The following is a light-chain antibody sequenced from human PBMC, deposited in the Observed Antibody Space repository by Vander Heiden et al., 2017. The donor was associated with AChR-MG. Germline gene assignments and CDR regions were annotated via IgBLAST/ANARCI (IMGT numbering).Light chain of an antibody. V-gene: IGKV1-5*03. CDR3: QQDHSYPWT. CDR2: KTS. CDR1: QNLIDW. J-gene: IGKJ1*01. Sequence: DIQMTQSPSTLSASVGDRVTITCRASQNLIDWLAWYQQKPGKAPKLLIYKTSYLQGGVPSRFRGSGSRTEFTLTINSLQPDDSATYYCQQDHSYPWTFGQGTKVEIE.